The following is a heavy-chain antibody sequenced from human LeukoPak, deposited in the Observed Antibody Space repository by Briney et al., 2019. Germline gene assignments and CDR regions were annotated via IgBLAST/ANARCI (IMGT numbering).Heavy chain of an antibody. D-gene: IGHD5-18*01. J-gene: IGHJ4*02. CDR2: IFSGGTT. CDR3: ARGVLGYSYGFDY. CDR1: GFTVSSNY. Sequence: GGSLRLSCAASGFTVSSNYMSWVRQAPGKGLEWVSVIFSGGTTYYSDSVKGRFTISRHNSENTLYLQMNSLRGEDTAVYYCARGVLGYSYGFDYWGQGTLVTVSS. V-gene: IGHV3-53*04.